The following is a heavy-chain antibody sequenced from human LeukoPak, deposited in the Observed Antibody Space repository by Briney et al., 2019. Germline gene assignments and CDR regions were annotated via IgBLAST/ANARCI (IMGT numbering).Heavy chain of an antibody. CDR2: ISGSGGST. Sequence: GGSLRLSCAASGFTFSSYAMSGVRQAPGKGLEWVSAISGSGGSTYYADSVKGRFTISRDNSKNTLYLQMNGPRAEDTAVYYCAKEYYDILTGYYQMYNWFDPWGQGTLVTVSS. J-gene: IGHJ5*02. D-gene: IGHD3-9*01. CDR3: AKEYYDILTGYYQMYNWFDP. CDR1: GFTFSSYA. V-gene: IGHV3-23*01.